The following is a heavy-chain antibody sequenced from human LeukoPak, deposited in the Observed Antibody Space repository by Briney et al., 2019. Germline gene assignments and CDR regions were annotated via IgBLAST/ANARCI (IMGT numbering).Heavy chain of an antibody. CDR3: ILASAGPAY. V-gene: IGHV3-15*01. CDR1: GFTFSSYS. Sequence: GGSLRLSCAASGFTFSSYSMNWVRQAPGKGLEWVGRIKSKTDGGTTDYAEPVKGRFTVSRDDSKNTLYLQMNTLKTEDTAVYYCILASAGPAYWGQGTLVTVSS. J-gene: IGHJ4*02. D-gene: IGHD6-13*01. CDR2: IKSKTDGGTT.